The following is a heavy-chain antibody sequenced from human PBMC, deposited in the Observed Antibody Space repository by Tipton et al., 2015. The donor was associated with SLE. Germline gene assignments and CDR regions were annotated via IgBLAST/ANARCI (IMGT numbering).Heavy chain of an antibody. CDR3: ARQGIVVLFDY. J-gene: IGHJ4*02. CDR2: IYYSGST. Sequence: TLSLTCTVSGGSIRSSSYYWGWIRQPPGKGLEWIGRIYYSGSTYYNPSLKSRVTISVDTSKNQFSLKLSSVTAADTAVYYCARQGIVVLFDYWGQGTLVTVSS. D-gene: IGHD2-2*01. CDR1: GGSIRSSSYY. V-gene: IGHV4-39*01.